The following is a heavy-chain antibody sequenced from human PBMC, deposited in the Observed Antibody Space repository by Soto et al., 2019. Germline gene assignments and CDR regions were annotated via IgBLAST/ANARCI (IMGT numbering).Heavy chain of an antibody. CDR3: ARRILYYDFWSGYHFDY. Sequence: SETLSLTCAVYGGSFSGYYWSWIRQPPGKGLEWIGEINHSGSTNYNPSLKSRVTISVDTSKNQFSLKLSSVTAADTAVYYCARRILYYDFWSGYHFDYWGQGTLVTVSS. V-gene: IGHV4-34*01. D-gene: IGHD3-3*01. CDR1: GGSFSGYY. CDR2: INHSGST. J-gene: IGHJ4*02.